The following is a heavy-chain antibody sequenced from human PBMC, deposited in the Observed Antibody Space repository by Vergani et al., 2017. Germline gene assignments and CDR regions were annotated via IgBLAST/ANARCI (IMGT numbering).Heavy chain of an antibody. J-gene: IGHJ6*02. CDR1: GFTFSSYW. CDR3: ARDGVAAAGTHPLRYYYYYGMDV. V-gene: IGHV3-7*01. D-gene: IGHD6-13*01. CDR2: IKQDGSEK. Sequence: EVQLVESGGGLVQPGGSLRLSCAASGFTFSSYWMSWVRQAPEKGLEWVANIKQDGSEKYYVDSVKGRFTISRDNAKNSLYLQMNSLRAEDTAVYYCARDGVAAAGTHPLRYYYYYGMDVWGQGTTVTVSS.